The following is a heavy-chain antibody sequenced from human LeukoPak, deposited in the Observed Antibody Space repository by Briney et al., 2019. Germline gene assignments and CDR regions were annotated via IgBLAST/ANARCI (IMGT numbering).Heavy chain of an antibody. J-gene: IGHJ4*02. Sequence: GGSLILSCAASGFPFSTYWMHWVRQAPGKGLVWVSRITSDGSNTRYADSVKGRFTISRDNSKNTLFLQMDSLRVDDTAVYYCVRDNAAADGALDYWGQGSLVTVSS. CDR2: ITSDGSNT. CDR3: VRDNAAADGALDY. CDR1: GFPFSTYW. D-gene: IGHD5-24*01. V-gene: IGHV3-74*01.